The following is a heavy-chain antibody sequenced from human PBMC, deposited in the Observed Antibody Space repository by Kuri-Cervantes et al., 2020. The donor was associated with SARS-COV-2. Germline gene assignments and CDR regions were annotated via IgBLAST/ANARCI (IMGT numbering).Heavy chain of an antibody. V-gene: IGHV1-8*03. J-gene: IGHJ6*03. D-gene: IGHD7-27*01. CDR1: GYTFTSYD. CDR2: MNPNSGNT. CDR3: ARAAGDQGEYYYYYMDV. Sequence: ASVKVSCKASGYTFTSYDINWVRQATGQGLEWMGWMNPNSGNTGYAQKFQGRVTITRNTSISTAYMELSSLRSEDTAVYYCARAAGDQGEYYYYYMDVWGKGTTVTVSS.